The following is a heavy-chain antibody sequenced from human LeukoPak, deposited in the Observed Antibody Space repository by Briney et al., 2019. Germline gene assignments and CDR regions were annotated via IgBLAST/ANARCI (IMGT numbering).Heavy chain of an antibody. CDR1: GYTFASHA. CDR2: MNPNSGKT. D-gene: IGHD6-19*01. Sequence: ASVKVSCKASGYTFASHALNWVRQAPGQGLEWMGWMNPNSGKTGYVQKFQGRVTMTRDTSISTAYMELSSLTSEDTAIYYCARDRVGVGSSGWENWGQGTLVTVSS. CDR3: ARDRVGVGSSGWEN. J-gene: IGHJ4*02. V-gene: IGHV1-8*02.